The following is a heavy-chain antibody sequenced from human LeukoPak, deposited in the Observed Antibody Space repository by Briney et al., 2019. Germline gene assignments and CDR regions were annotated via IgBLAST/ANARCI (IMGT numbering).Heavy chain of an antibody. CDR2: IYQSGST. CDR1: GYSIRSAYY. V-gene: IGHV4-38-2*02. D-gene: IGHD6-13*01. CDR3: ARRRAIAARIHAPRHFDY. Sequence: PSETLSLTCTVSGYSIRSAYYWGWIRQPPGKGLEWIGTIYQSGSTSYNPSLKSRVTILVDTSKNQFSLKLSSVTAADTAVYYCARRRAIAARIHAPRHFDYWGQGTLVTVSS. J-gene: IGHJ4*02.